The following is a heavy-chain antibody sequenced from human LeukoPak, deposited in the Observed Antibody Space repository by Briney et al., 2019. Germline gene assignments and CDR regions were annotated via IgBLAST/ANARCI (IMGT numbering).Heavy chain of an antibody. CDR3: ASLLYYFDY. J-gene: IGHJ4*02. CDR2: IYSGGST. CDR1: GFTVSSNY. V-gene: IGHV3-66*01. Sequence: GGSLRVSCAASGFTVSSNYMSWVRQAPGKGLEWVSVIYSGGSTYYADSVKGRFTISRDNSKNTLYLQMNSLRAEDTAVYYCASLLYYFDYWGQGTLVTVSS.